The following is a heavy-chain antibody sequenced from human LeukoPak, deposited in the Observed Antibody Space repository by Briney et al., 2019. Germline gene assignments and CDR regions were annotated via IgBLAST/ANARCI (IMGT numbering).Heavy chain of an antibody. CDR3: ARLSPNLTGDSRYYYYMDV. Sequence: SETLSLTCTVSGGSISSGSYYWSWIRQPAGKGLEWIGEINHSGSTNYNPSLKSRVTISVDTSKNQFSLKLSSVTAADTAVYYCARLSPNLTGDSRYYYYMDVWGKGTTVTVSS. CDR1: GGSISSGSYY. V-gene: IGHV4-61*10. D-gene: IGHD7-27*01. J-gene: IGHJ6*03. CDR2: INHSGST.